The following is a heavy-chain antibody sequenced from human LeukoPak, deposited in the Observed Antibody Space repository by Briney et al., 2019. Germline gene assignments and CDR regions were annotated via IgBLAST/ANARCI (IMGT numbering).Heavy chain of an antibody. V-gene: IGHV4-59*01. D-gene: IGHD1-26*01. CDR2: IYYSGST. CDR3: ASCGGSYQNWFDP. CDR1: GGSISSYY. J-gene: IGHJ5*02. Sequence: PSETLSLTCTVSGGSISSYYWSWIRQPPGKGLEWIGYIYYSGSTNYNPSLKSRVTISVDTSKNQFSLKLSSVTAADTAVYYCASCGGSYQNWFDPWGQGTLVTVSS.